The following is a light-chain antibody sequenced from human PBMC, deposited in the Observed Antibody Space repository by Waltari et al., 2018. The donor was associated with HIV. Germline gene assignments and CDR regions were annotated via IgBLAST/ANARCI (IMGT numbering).Light chain of an antibody. Sequence: EIVLTQSPGTLSLSPGEGATHFCSDSQSVSSSYLAWYQQKPGQAPRLLTYGASNRATGIPDRFSGSGSGTDFTLTISRLEPEDFAVYYCQQHGSSPYTFGQGTQLEIK. CDR3: QQHGSSPYT. J-gene: IGKJ2*01. CDR1: QSVSSSY. CDR2: GAS. V-gene: IGKV3-20*01.